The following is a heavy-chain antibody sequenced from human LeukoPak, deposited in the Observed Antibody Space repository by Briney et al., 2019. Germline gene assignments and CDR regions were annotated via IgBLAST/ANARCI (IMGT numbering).Heavy chain of an antibody. V-gene: IGHV1-8*01. CDR3: AREEGRVLIVDY. CDR1: GYTFTSYD. J-gene: IGHJ4*02. CDR2: MNPNSGNT. D-gene: IGHD3-10*01. Sequence: ASVKVSCKASGYTFTSYDINWVRQATGQGLEWMGWMNPNSGNTSYAQKFQGRVTMTRNTSISTAYMALNSLGSEYTAVDYCAREEGRVLIVDYWGQGTLVTVSS.